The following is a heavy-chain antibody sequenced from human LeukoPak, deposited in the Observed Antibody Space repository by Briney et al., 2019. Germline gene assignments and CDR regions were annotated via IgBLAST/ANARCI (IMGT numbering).Heavy chain of an antibody. Sequence: PGGSLRLSCAASGFTFSSYSMNSGRQAPGKGLEWVSSISSSSSYIYYADSVKGRFTNARDNAKNSLYLQMNSLRAEDTAVYYCARGLLLWFGELSLLDAFAIWGQGTMVTVSS. CDR2: ISSSSSYI. J-gene: IGHJ3*02. CDR1: GFTFSSYS. CDR3: ARGLLLWFGELSLLDAFAI. V-gene: IGHV3-21*01. D-gene: IGHD3-10*01.